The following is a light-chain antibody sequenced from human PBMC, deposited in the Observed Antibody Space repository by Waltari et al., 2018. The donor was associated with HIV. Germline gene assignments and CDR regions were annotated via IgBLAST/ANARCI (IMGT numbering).Light chain of an antibody. J-gene: IGKJ4*01. CDR3: QQYYISPLT. CDR1: QSVLYSSNNKNY. Sequence: VMTQSPDSLAVSLGERATIHCKSSQSVLYSSNNKNYLAWYQQKPGQPPKLLVYWASTRESGVPGRFSGSGSGTDFTLIISSLQAEDVAVYYCQQYYISPLTFGGGTKVEIK. V-gene: IGKV4-1*01. CDR2: WAS.